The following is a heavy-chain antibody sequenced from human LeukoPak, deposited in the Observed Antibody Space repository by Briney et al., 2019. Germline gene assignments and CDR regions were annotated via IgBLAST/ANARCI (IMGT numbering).Heavy chain of an antibody. CDR2: ISTYNANT. Sequence: ASVKVSCKASGYTFTTYGISWVRQAPGQGLEWMGWISTYNANTNYAQKLQGRVTMTTDTSTSTAYMELSRLRSDDTAVYYCARDLHYGSGSEWGQGTLVTVSS. V-gene: IGHV1-18*01. CDR1: GYTFTTYG. D-gene: IGHD3-10*01. J-gene: IGHJ4*02. CDR3: ARDLHYGSGSE.